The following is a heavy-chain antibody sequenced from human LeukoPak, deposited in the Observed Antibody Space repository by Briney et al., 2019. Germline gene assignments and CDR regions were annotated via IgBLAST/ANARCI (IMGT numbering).Heavy chain of an antibody. J-gene: IGHJ4*02. V-gene: IGHV4-39*07. Sequence: PSETLSLTCTVSGGSISSSSYYWGWIRQPPGKGLEWIGSIYYSGSTYYNPSLKSRVTMSVDTSKNQFSLKLSSVTAADTAVYYCARDQRGGYYYDSSGYYDYWGQGTLVTVSS. CDR1: GGSISSSSYY. CDR2: IYYSGST. D-gene: IGHD3-22*01. CDR3: ARDQRGGYYYDSSGYYDY.